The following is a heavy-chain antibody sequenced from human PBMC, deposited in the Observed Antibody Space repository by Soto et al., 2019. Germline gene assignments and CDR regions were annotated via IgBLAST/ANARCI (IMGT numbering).Heavy chain of an antibody. V-gene: IGHV3-64D*08. CDR2: ISSNGGST. CDR1: GFTFSSYA. D-gene: IGHD2-15*01. Sequence: GGSLRLSCSASGFTFSSYAMHWVRQAPGKGLEYVSAISSNGGSTYYADSVKGRFTISRDNSKNTLYLQMSSLRAEDTAVYYCVKGNIVVVVAADGMDVWGQGTTVTVSS. J-gene: IGHJ6*02. CDR3: VKGNIVVVVAADGMDV.